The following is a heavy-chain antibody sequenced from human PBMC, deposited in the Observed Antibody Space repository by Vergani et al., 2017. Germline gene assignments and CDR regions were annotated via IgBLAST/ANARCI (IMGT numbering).Heavy chain of an antibody. D-gene: IGHD3-10*01. V-gene: IGHV3-48*03. Sequence: EVQLVESGGGLVQPGGSLRLSCAASGFTFSSYEMNWVRQAPGKGLEWVSYISSSGSTIYYADSVKGRLTISRDNAKNSLYLQMNSLRAEDTAVYYCAGGSWANGAFDIWGQGTMVTVSS. CDR3: AGGSWANGAFDI. CDR2: ISSSGSTI. J-gene: IGHJ3*02. CDR1: GFTFSSYE.